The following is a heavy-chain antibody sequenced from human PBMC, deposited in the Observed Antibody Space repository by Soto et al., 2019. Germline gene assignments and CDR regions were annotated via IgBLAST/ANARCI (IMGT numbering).Heavy chain of an antibody. CDR2: ISYDGSNK. J-gene: IGHJ4*02. CDR3: AKELSAGGPFDY. V-gene: IGHV3-30*18. D-gene: IGHD6-13*01. CDR1: GFTFSSYG. Sequence: QVQLVESGGGVVQPGRSLRLSCAASGFTFSSYGMHWVRQAPGKGLEWVAVISYDGSNKYYADSVKGRFTISRDNSKNRLYLQMNSLRDADTAVYYCAKELSAGGPFDYWGQGTLVTVSS.